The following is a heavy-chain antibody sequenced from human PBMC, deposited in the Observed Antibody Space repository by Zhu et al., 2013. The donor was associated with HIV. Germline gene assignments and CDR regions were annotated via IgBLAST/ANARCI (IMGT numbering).Heavy chain of an antibody. V-gene: IGHV1-2*02. Sequence: QVQLVQSGAEVKKPGASVKVSCKASGYTFTSYDINWVRQAPGQGLEWMGWINPNSGNTNFAQKFQGRLLMTRDTSITTAYMQLSRLQSDDTAVYFSASDLWGKAFDIWGHGTMVTVSS. CDR1: GYTFTSYD. CDR2: INPNSGNT. D-gene: IGHD3-16*01. J-gene: IGHJ3*02. CDR3: ASDLWGKAFDI.